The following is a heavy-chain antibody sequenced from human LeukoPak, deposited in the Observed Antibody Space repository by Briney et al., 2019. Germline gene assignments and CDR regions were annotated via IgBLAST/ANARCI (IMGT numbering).Heavy chain of an antibody. Sequence: GGSLRFSCAASGFTFRGYEMNWVRQAPGKGLEWISYISGSSSTIKYVDSVKGRFTTSRDNAKNSLYLQMNSLRAEDTAVYYCARSTVTNYFDSWGQGTLVTVSS. CDR1: GFTFRGYE. J-gene: IGHJ4*02. D-gene: IGHD4-17*01. CDR3: ARSTVTNYFDS. V-gene: IGHV3-48*03. CDR2: ISGSSSTI.